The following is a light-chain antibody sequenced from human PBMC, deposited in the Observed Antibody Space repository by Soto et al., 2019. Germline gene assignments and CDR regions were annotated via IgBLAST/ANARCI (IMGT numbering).Light chain of an antibody. V-gene: IGKV1D-12*01. CDR2: AAS. Sequence: DIQLTQSPSSVSASVGDTITLTCRADQTFSSLLAWYQHKPGKAPKLLIYAASTLQNGVPSRFSGSGSGTVFTLTINSLQPEDSATYYCQQTKRFPLNFGGGTNVEIK. CDR1: QTFSSL. CDR3: QQTKRFPLN. J-gene: IGKJ4*01.